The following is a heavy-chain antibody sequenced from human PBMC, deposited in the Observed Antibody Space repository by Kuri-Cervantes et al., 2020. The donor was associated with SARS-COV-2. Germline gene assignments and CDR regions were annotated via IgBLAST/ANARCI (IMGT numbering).Heavy chain of an antibody. CDR1: DESFSGNY. Sequence: SQTLALICAFYDESFSGNYWCWIRQPPGKGLEWIGSIYHSGSTYYHPALKRRVTISVDTSKNQFFLKLSSVTAADTAVYYCARRHLYGEPSAYAFDIWGQGTMVTVSS. D-gene: IGHD4-17*01. J-gene: IGHJ3*02. CDR3: ARRHLYGEPSAYAFDI. CDR2: IYHSGST. V-gene: IGHV4-38-2*01.